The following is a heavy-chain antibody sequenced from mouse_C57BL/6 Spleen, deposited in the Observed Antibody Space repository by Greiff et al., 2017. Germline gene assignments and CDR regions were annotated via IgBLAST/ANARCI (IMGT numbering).Heavy chain of an antibody. Sequence: EVKVVESGGGLVKPGGSLKLSCAASGFTFSDYGMHWVRQAPGKGLEWVAYISSGSSTIYYADTVKGRFTISRDNAKNTLFLQMTSLRSEDTAMYYCASDGKGGMMDYWGQGTSVTVSS. CDR3: ASDGKGGMMDY. J-gene: IGHJ4*01. CDR2: ISSGSSTI. V-gene: IGHV5-17*01. D-gene: IGHD2-1*01. CDR1: GFTFSDYG.